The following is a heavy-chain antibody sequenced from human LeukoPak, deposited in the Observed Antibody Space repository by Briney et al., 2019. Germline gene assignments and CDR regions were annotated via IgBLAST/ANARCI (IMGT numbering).Heavy chain of an antibody. V-gene: IGHV3-48*03. Sequence: GGSLRLSCAASGFTFSRYGMNWVRQAPGKGLEWLSYISSSGSTMYYADSVKGRITISRDNAKNSLYLQMNSLRAEDTAVYYCARVLAGATYFDYWGQGTLVTVSS. CDR3: ARVLAGATYFDY. CDR2: ISSSGSTM. J-gene: IGHJ4*01. CDR1: GFTFSRYG. D-gene: IGHD1-26*01.